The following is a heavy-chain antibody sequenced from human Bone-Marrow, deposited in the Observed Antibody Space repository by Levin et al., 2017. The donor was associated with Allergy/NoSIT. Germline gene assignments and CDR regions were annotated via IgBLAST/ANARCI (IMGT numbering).Heavy chain of an antibody. CDR1: GFTFSSYA. CDR2: ISYDGSNK. V-gene: IGHV3-30-3*01. J-gene: IGHJ4*02. Sequence: GESLKISCAASGFTFSSYAMHWVRQAPGKGLEWVAVISYDGSNKYYADSVKGRFTISRDNSKNTLYLQMNSLRAEDTAVYYCARLGYDILTGYWAGLDYWGQGTLVTVSS. D-gene: IGHD3-9*01. CDR3: ARLGYDILTGYWAGLDY.